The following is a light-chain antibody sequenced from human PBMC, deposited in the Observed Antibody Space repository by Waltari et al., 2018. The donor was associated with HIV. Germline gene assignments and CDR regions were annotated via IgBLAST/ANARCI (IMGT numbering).Light chain of an antibody. CDR2: EVI. Sequence: QSALTQPHSVSGSPGQSVTISCTGTSSDVGGYDSVSWYLQHPGKVPKLIIYEVIKRPSGVPHRFSGSKSGNTASLTISGLQTEDEADYFCCSYAGTYTYVLFGGGTKLTVL. CDR1: SSDVGGYDS. CDR3: CSYAGTYTYVL. J-gene: IGLJ3*02. V-gene: IGLV2-11*01.